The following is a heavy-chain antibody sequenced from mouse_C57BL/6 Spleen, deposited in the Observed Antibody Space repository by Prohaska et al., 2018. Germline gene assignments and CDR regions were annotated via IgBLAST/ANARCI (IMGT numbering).Heavy chain of an antibody. V-gene: IGHV1-26*01. Sequence: HGKSLEWIGDINPNNGGTSYNQKSKGKATLTVDKSSSTAYMELRSLTSEDSAVYYCARENWAYYAMDYWGQGTSVTVSS. J-gene: IGHJ4*01. D-gene: IGHD4-1*01. CDR3: ARENWAYYAMDY. CDR2: INPNNGGT.